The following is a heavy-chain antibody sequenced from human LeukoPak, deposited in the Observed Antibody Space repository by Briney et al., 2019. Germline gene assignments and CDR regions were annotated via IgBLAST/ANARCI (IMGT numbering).Heavy chain of an antibody. CDR2: INPSGGST. Sequence: GSSVKVSCKASGGTFSSYAISWVRQAPGQGLEWMGIINPSGGSTSYAQKFQGRVTMTRDTSTSTVYMELSSLRSEDTAVYYCARVRSSSWYGLVFDYWGQGTLVTVSS. CDR1: GGTFSSYA. J-gene: IGHJ4*02. CDR3: ARVRSSSWYGLVFDY. D-gene: IGHD6-13*01. V-gene: IGHV1-46*01.